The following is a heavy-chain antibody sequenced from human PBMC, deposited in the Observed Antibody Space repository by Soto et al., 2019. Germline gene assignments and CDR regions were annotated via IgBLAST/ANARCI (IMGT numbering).Heavy chain of an antibody. CDR1: GGTFSSYA. Sequence: QVQLVQSGAEVKKPGSSVKVSCKASGGTFSSYAISWVRQDPGQGLEWMGGIIPIFGTANYAQKFQGRVTITADKATSTAYMELSSLRSEDTAVYYCARARNWNYVYYYGMDVWGQGTTVTVSS. D-gene: IGHD1-7*01. CDR2: IIPIFGTA. CDR3: ARARNWNYVYYYGMDV. V-gene: IGHV1-69*06. J-gene: IGHJ6*02.